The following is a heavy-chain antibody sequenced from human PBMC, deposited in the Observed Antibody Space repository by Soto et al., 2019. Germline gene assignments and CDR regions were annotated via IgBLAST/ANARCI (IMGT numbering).Heavy chain of an antibody. Sequence: SETLSLTCTVSGGDISTYYWHWIRQAPGRGLEGIGYMYKSGNTNYNSSLSSRVTISVDTSKRQLSLKLNSVTVADTAIYYCARSAYCGSGCYYYLDYWGPGTLVTVSS. CDR1: GGDISTYY. CDR2: MYKSGNT. V-gene: IGHV4-59*01. D-gene: IGHD2-21*02. CDR3: ARSAYCGSGCYYYLDY. J-gene: IGHJ4*02.